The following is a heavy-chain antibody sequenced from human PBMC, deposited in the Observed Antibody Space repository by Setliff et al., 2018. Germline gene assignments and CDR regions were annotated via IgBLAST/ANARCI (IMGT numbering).Heavy chain of an antibody. Sequence: PGGSLRLSCVASEFTFSNYWITWVRQAPGKGLEWVANRRQDGGQTYYEDSVKCRFTISRDNAKNSLYLQMNSLRAEDTALYYCATDRNYYDSDTFYDAFDIWGQGTMVTVSS. J-gene: IGHJ3*02. CDR2: RRQDGGQT. V-gene: IGHV3-7*01. CDR3: ATDRNYYDSDTFYDAFDI. CDR1: EFTFSNYW. D-gene: IGHD3-22*01.